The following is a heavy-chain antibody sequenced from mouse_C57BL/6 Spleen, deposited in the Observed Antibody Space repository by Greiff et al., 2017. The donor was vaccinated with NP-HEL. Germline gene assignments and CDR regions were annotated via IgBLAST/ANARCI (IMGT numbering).Heavy chain of an antibody. V-gene: IGHV1-81*01. D-gene: IGHD2-4*01. J-gene: IGHJ1*03. Sequence: VKLQESGAELARPGASVKLSCKASGYTFTSYGISWVKQRTGQGLEWIGEIYPRSGNTYYNEKFKGKATLTADKSSSTAYMELRSLTSEDSAVYFCARRYDYDGDWYFDVWGTGTTVTVSS. CDR1: GYTFTSYG. CDR2: IYPRSGNT. CDR3: ARRYDYDGDWYFDV.